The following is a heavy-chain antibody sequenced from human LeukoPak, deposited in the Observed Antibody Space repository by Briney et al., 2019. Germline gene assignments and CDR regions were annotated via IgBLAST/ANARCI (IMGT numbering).Heavy chain of an antibody. D-gene: IGHD6-13*01. CDR3: ARDSLRSSWYPYFQH. CDR1: GGSISSGGYY. Sequence: PSETLSLTCTVSGGSISSGGYYWSWIRQPPGKGLEWIGYIYHSGSTYYNLSLKSRVTISVDRSKNQFSLKLSSVTAADTAVYYCARDSLRSSWYPYFQHWGQGTLVTVSS. J-gene: IGHJ1*01. CDR2: IYHSGST. V-gene: IGHV4-30-2*01.